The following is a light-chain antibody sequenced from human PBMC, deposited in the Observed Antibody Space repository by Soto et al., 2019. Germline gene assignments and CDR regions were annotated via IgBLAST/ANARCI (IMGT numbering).Light chain of an antibody. CDR1: QSISSN. CDR2: GAS. J-gene: IGKJ5*01. V-gene: IGKV3-15*01. Sequence: EIVMTQSPATLSVSPGEGATLSCRASQSISSNLAWYQHKPGQAPRLLIHGASNRATGIPARFSGSGSGTEFTLTTSSLHSEDFAVYDWQQYNDWPTTFGQGTRVEIK. CDR3: QQYNDWPTT.